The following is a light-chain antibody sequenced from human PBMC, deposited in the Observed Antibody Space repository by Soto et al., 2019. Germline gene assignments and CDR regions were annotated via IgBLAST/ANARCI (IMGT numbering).Light chain of an antibody. CDR1: QNIKFN. V-gene: IGKV3-11*01. J-gene: IGKJ4*01. CDR3: QQRSDWPLVN. Sequence: VVLTQSPPTLSLSPGDRASLSCRASQNIKFNLAWYQQKPGQAPRLLIYDATNRSSAIPDRFSGSGPRTDFILTISRLTPEDLAVCYCQQRSDWPLVNFGGGTKVEIK. CDR2: DAT.